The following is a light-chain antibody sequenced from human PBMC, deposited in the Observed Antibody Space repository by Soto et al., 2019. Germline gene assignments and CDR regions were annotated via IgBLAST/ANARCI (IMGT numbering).Light chain of an antibody. CDR3: QQSNRFPKT. CDR1: QTVTFY. Sequence: DVQMTHSPSSLSASVGDSLTLTCRASQTVTFYLNWYLQKPRKAPKLLIYAASTLQSVVPSSFSGSGSGTEFTITTIRLQLKDLATSYCQQSNRFPKTFGRGTKVEVK. J-gene: IGKJ1*01. V-gene: IGKV1-39*01. CDR2: AAS.